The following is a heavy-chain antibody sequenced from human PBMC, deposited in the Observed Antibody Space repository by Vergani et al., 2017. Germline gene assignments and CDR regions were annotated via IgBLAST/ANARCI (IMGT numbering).Heavy chain of an antibody. J-gene: IGHJ5*02. V-gene: IGHV3-9*02. D-gene: IGHD6-6*01. Sequence: EVQLEESGGGLVLPGRSLRLSWVASGFTSAGYAMHWVRQAPWKGLEWVSGISWNSNSIGYADSVKGRFTISRDNAKNSLYLQMNSLRAEDTALYYCAKDLGTSSGGGWFDPWGQGTLVTVSS. CDR2: ISWNSNSI. CDR3: AKDLGTSSGGGWFDP. CDR1: GFTSAGYA.